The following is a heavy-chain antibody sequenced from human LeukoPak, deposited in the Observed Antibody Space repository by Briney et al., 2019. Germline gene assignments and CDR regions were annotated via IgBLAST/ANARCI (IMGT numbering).Heavy chain of an antibody. CDR1: GFNFSIYW. Sequence: GGSLRLSCAVSGFNFSIYWMSWVRQAPGKGLEWVANIKQDESEKYYVDSVKGRFTFSRDNAKNSLYLQMNSLRAEDTAIYYCARHAPILSYWGQGTLVTVSS. CDR2: IKQDESEK. V-gene: IGHV3-7*03. CDR3: ARHAPILSY. J-gene: IGHJ4*02. D-gene: IGHD2-8*01.